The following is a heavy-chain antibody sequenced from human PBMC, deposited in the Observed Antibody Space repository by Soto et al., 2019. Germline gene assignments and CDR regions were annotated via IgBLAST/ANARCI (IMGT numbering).Heavy chain of an antibody. CDR1: GYRFTSYW. V-gene: IGHV5-51*01. J-gene: IGHJ5*02. CDR3: ARKDKSGYFNWFDP. CDR2: IFPSDSDT. Sequence: GESLKISCRTSGYRFTSYWIAWVRQMPGKGLEWMGIIFPSDSDTRYSPSFQGQVTISADRSTSTVFLQWASLKGSDTAVYFCARKDKSGYFNWFDPWGQGTLVTVSS. D-gene: IGHD3-22*01.